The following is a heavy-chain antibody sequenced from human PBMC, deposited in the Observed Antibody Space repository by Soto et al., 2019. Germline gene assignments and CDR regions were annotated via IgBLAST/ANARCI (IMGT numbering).Heavy chain of an antibody. Sequence: QVQLVQSGAEVKKPGSSVKVSCKASGYRFTSYHMHWLRQAPGQGPEWMGVINTSAGDATYGQKFQGRVTMTRDTSTSTVYMDLSRLTSEDTAVYFCSTWAPPFDYWGQGTRVTVS. CDR2: INTSAGDA. V-gene: IGHV1-46*01. CDR1: GYRFTSYH. D-gene: IGHD7-27*01. CDR3: STWAPPFDY. J-gene: IGHJ4*02.